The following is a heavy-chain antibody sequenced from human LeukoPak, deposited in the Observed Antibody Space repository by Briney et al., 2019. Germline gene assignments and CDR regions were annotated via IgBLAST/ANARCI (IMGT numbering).Heavy chain of an antibody. CDR1: GFTFSSYA. V-gene: IGHV1-46*01. CDR3: ARGSSSWFARNWFDP. J-gene: IGHJ5*02. CDR2: INPSGGST. Sequence: PGRSLRLSCAASGFTFSSYAMHWVRQAPGQGLEWMGIINPSGGSTSYAQKFQGRVTMTRDTSTSTVYMELSSLRSEDTAVYYCARGSSSWFARNWFDPWGQGTLVTVSS. D-gene: IGHD6-13*01.